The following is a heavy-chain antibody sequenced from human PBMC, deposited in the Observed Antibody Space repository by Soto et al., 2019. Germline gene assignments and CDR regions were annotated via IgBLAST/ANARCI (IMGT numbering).Heavy chain of an antibody. CDR2: IIPMFGTA. V-gene: IGHV1-69*13. Sequence: GASVKVSCKAPGGTFGTYASRWVRQAPGQGLEWMGGIIPMFGTANYAQNFQGRVTFTADESTSTVYMELSGLRYEDTAMYYCARDLSTQGLDSWGQGTLLTVSS. CDR1: GGTFGTYA. J-gene: IGHJ4*02. CDR3: ARDLSTQGLDS. D-gene: IGHD2-15*01.